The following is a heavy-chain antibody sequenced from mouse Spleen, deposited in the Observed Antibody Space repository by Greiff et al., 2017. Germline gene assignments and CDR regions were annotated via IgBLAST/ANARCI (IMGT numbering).Heavy chain of an antibody. J-gene: IGHJ2*01. CDR2: IDPSDSET. V-gene: IGHV1-52*01. D-gene: IGHD1-1*01. CDR1: GYTFTSYW. Sequence: QVQLKQPGAELVRPGSSVKLSCKASGYTFTSYWMHWVKQRPIQGLEWIGNIDPSDSETHYNQKFKDKATLTVDKSSSTAYMQLSSLTSEDSAVYYCARGITTDFDYWGQGTTLTVSS. CDR3: ARGITTDFDY.